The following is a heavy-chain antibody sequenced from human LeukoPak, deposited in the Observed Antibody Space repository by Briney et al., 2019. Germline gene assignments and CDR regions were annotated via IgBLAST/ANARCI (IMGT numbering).Heavy chain of an antibody. V-gene: IGHV6-1*01. CDR1: GDSVSSNSAA. CDR2: TYYRSKWYN. CDR3: AGAGLRLGTTGWFDP. Sequence: SQTLSLTCAISGDSVSSNSAAWDWIRQSPSRGLEWLGRTYYRSKWYNDYAVSVRSRITINPDTSKNQFSLQLNSVTPEDTAVYYCAGAGLRLGTTGWFDPWGQGTLVTVSS. D-gene: IGHD1-1*01. J-gene: IGHJ5*02.